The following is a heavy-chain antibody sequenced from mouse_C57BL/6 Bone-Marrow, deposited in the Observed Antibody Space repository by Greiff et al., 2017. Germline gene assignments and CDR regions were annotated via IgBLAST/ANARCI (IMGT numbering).Heavy chain of an antibody. CDR2: ISSGGSYT. Sequence: EVHLVESGGDLVKPGGSLKLSCAASGFTFSSYGMSWVRQTPDKRLEWVATISSGGSYTYYPDRVKGRFTISRDNAKNTLYLQMSSLKSEDTAMYYCARRHYYAYYVDYWGQGTTLTVSS. V-gene: IGHV5-6*01. CDR1: GFTFSSYG. CDR3: ARRHYYAYYVDY. D-gene: IGHD1-2*01. J-gene: IGHJ2*01.